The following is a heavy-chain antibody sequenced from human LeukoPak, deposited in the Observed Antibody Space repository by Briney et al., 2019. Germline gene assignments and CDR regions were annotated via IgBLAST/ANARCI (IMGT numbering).Heavy chain of an antibody. CDR2: ISVIGGRT. J-gene: IGHJ4*02. D-gene: IGHD6-19*01. V-gene: IGHV3-23*01. Sequence: GGSLRLSCAASGFNFSTNDMSWVRQPPGKGLEWVSAISVIGGRTYYADSVKGPFTSSRDNSKNTLYLQMNSLRAEDTAVYYCAKGGWLEYWGQGTLVTVSS. CDR1: GFNFSTND. CDR3: AKGGWLEY.